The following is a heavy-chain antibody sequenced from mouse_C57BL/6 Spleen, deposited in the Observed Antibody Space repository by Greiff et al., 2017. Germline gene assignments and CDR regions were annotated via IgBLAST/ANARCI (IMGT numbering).Heavy chain of an antibody. D-gene: IGHD1-1*01. V-gene: IGHV1-82*01. CDR1: GYAFSSSW. Sequence: QVQLQQSGPELVKPGASVKISCKASGYAFSSSWMNWVKQRPGKGLEWIGRIYPGDGDTNYNGKFKGKATLTADKSSSTAYMQLSSLTSEDSAVYFGARSMYYDGKAAIDYGGQGASVTVSS. J-gene: IGHJ4*01. CDR2: IYPGDGDT. CDR3: ARSMYYDGKAAIDY.